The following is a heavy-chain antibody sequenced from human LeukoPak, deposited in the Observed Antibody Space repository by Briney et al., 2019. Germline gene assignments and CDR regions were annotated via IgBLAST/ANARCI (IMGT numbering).Heavy chain of an antibody. CDR2: ISSDGTNK. Sequence: GGSLRLSCAASGFTFSRYGMYWVRQAPGKGLEWVAVISSDGTNKYYADSVKGRFTISRDNSKNTLSLQMNSLRAEDTALYYCARGFVLGAAKNYFDYWGQGALVTVSS. J-gene: IGHJ4*02. V-gene: IGHV3-30*03. D-gene: IGHD2-21*02. CDR1: GFTFSRYG. CDR3: ARGFVLGAAKNYFDY.